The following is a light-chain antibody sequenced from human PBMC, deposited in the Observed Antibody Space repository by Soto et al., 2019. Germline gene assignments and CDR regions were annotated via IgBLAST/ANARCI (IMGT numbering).Light chain of an antibody. CDR1: QSVSSSY. V-gene: IGKV3-20*01. Sequence: EIVLTQSPGTLSLSPGERTTLSCRASQSVSSSYLAWYQQKPGQAPRLLIYAASSRATGIPERFSGSGSGTDFTLTISRLEPEDFAVYYCQQYGSSRWTFGQGTKVEIK. CDR3: QQYGSSRWT. CDR2: AAS. J-gene: IGKJ1*01.